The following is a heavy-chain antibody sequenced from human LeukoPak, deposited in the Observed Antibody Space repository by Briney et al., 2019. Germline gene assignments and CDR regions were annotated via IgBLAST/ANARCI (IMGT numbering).Heavy chain of an antibody. V-gene: IGHV4-30-4*07. CDR1: GGSISSGGYS. CDR2: IYYSGST. D-gene: IGHD3-22*01. CDR3: ARQNYDSSTYSLPDYYLDV. Sequence: PSETLSLTCAVSGGSISSGGYSWSWIRQPPGKGLEWIGYIYYSGSTYYNPSLKSRVTMSVDTSKNQFSLKLSSVTAADTAVYYCARQNYDSSTYSLPDYYLDVWGKGTTVTISS. J-gene: IGHJ6*03.